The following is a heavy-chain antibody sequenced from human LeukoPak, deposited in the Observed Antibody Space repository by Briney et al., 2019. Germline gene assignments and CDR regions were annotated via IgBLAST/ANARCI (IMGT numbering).Heavy chain of an antibody. CDR2: INHRGSS. J-gene: IGHJ4*02. D-gene: IGHD2-15*01. CDR1: GGSFSVYY. Sequence: SETLSLTCGVFGGSFSVYYWTWLRQPPGKGLEWIGQINHRGSSHYNPSLRSRVTISVDTSKTQFSLKLTSVTAADTAVYYCARVKFCSDTGSCNIGLFDFWGQGALVTVSS. V-gene: IGHV4-34*01. CDR3: ARVKFCSDTGSCNIGLFDF.